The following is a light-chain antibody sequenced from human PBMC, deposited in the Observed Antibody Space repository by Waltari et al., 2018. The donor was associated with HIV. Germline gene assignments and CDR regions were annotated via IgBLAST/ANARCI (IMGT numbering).Light chain of an antibody. J-gene: IGLJ2*01. CDR2: DVT. CDR3: SSYADSDTPVV. CDR1: SSDVGAYNY. Sequence: QSALAQPPSASGSAGQSVTISCTGTSSDVGAYNYVLWYQQHPGKSPKLIIYDVTKRPSGVPDRFSGSKSGNTASLTVSGLQGEDEADYYCSSYADSDTPVVFGGGTKLTVL. V-gene: IGLV2-8*01.